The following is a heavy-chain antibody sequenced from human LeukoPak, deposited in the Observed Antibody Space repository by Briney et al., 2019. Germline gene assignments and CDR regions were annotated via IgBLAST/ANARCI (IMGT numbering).Heavy chain of an antibody. CDR2: INHSGST. Sequence: SETLSLTCAVYGGSFSGYYWSWIRQPPGKGLEWVGEINHSGSTNCNPSLKSRVTISVDTSKNQFSLRLSSVTAADTAVYYCARSRVWGSYRYHPRYYFDYWGQGTLVTVSS. CDR3: ARSRVWGSYRYHPRYYFDY. D-gene: IGHD3-16*02. CDR1: GGSFSGYY. J-gene: IGHJ4*02. V-gene: IGHV4-34*01.